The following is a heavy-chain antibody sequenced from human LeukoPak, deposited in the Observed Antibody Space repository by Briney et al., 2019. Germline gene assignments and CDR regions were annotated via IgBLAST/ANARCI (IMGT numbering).Heavy chain of an antibody. V-gene: IGHV4-34*01. CDR3: ARGGDYDILTGYYIRAFDY. D-gene: IGHD3-9*01. CDR1: GGSLSGYY. J-gene: IGHJ4*02. CDR2: INHSGST. Sequence: PSETLSLTCAVYGGSLSGYYWSWIRRPPGKGLEWIGEINHSGSTNYNPSLKSRVTISVDTSKNQFSLKLSSVTAADTAVYYCARGGDYDILTGYYIRAFDYWGQGTLVTVSS.